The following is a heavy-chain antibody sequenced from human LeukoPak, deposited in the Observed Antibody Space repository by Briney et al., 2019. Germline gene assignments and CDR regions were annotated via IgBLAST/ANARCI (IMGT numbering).Heavy chain of an antibody. V-gene: IGHV4-59*08. CDR1: GGSISSYY. Sequence: SETLSLTCTVSGGSISSYYWSWIRQPPGKGLEWIGYLYGSGSANYNPLLRSRVTISVDTSKNQFSLKLSSVTAADTAVYYCARHFSSWAFDIWGQGTKVTVSS. CDR3: ARHFSSWAFDI. CDR2: LYGSGSA. J-gene: IGHJ3*02. D-gene: IGHD6-6*01.